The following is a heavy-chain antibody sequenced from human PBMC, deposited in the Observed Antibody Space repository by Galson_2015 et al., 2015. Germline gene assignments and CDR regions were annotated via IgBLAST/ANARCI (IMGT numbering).Heavy chain of an antibody. CDR1: GYTFTSYA. V-gene: IGHV1-3*01. Sequence: SVKASCKASGYTFTSYAMHWVRQAPGQRLEWMGWINAGNGNTKYSQKFQGRVTITRDTSASTAYMELSSLRSEDTAVYYCARVGDDYIWGSYDAFDIWGQGTMVTVSS. D-gene: IGHD3-16*01. J-gene: IGHJ3*02. CDR3: ARVGDDYIWGSYDAFDI. CDR2: INAGNGNT.